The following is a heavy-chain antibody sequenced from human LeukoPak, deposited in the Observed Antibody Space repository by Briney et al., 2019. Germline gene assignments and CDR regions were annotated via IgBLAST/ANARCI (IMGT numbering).Heavy chain of an antibody. CDR3: ARERGYSYGYHDY. Sequence: GASVKVSCKGSGYTFTSYAMHWVRQAPGQRLEWMGWINAGNGNTKYSQKFQGRVTITRDTSASTAYMELSSLRSEDTAVYYCARERGYSYGYHDYWGQGTLVTVSS. J-gene: IGHJ4*02. V-gene: IGHV1-3*01. D-gene: IGHD5-18*01. CDR2: INAGNGNT. CDR1: GYTFTSYA.